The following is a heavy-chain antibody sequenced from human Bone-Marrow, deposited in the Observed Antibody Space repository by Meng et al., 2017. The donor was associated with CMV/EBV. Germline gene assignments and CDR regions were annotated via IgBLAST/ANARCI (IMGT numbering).Heavy chain of an antibody. CDR3: ARSLNTAADY. V-gene: IGHV3-66*02. D-gene: IGHD6-13*01. CDR1: RFSVNTNY. J-gene: IGHJ4*02. Sequence: GGSLRLSCAASRFSVNTNYMSWVRQTPGKGLEWVSIIHSGGTTHYADSVRGRFTISRDHTKNTLYLQMTSLRPDDSGVYYCARSLNTAADYWGQGTLVTVSS. CDR2: IHSGGTT.